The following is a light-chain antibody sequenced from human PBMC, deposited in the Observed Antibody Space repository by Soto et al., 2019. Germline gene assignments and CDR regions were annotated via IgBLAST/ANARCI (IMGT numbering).Light chain of an antibody. V-gene: IGKV3D-20*01. CDR2: DAS. CDR3: QQYGSSPS. J-gene: IGKJ4*01. Sequence: IVLTQSPATLSLSPGERATLYCGASQSVGTNYVAWYQQKPGLAPRLLIYDASRRATGISDRFSGSGSGTDFTLTISRLEPEDFAVYYCQQYGSSPSFGGGTKVDIK. CDR1: QSVGTNY.